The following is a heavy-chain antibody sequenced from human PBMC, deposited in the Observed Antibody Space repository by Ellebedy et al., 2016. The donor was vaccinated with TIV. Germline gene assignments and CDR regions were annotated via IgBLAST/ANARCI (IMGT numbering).Heavy chain of an antibody. CDR3: ARAFQYSSGWAFDY. CDR1: GGSLSSDY. Sequence: MPSETLSLTCAVHGGSLSSDYWSWIRQSPEKGLEWIGEINHSGSTSYNPSLKSRISISVDTPKTQFSLKLSSVTAADTAVYYCARAFQYSSGWAFDYWGQGTLVTVSS. CDR2: INHSGST. J-gene: IGHJ4*02. D-gene: IGHD6-19*01. V-gene: IGHV4-34*01.